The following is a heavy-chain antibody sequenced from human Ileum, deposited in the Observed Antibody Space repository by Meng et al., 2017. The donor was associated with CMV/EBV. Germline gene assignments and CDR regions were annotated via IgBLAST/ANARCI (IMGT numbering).Heavy chain of an antibody. CDR2: IYGGLSTT. V-gene: IGHV3-23*03. D-gene: IGHD6-19*01. Sequence: GESLKIFCAASGFTLSSYAMSWVRRSPGKGLEWVSVIYGGLSTTYYADSVKGRFTISRDDSKNTLYLQMNSLRVEDTAVYYCAKDRSSGYYYFDYWGQGTLVTVSS. CDR1: GFTLSSYA. J-gene: IGHJ4*02. CDR3: AKDRSSGYYYFDY.